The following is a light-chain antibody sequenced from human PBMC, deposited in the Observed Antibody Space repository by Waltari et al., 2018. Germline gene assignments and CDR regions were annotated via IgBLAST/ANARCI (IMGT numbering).Light chain of an antibody. Sequence: QSALTQPASVSGSPGQSITISCTGISSDVGGYNYVSWYQQYPGKAPQLMIYDVSNRPSGVSNRFSGSKSGNTASLTISGLQAEDEADYYCSSYTSSSPYVFGTGTKVTVL. CDR3: SSYTSSSPYV. J-gene: IGLJ1*01. CDR1: SSDVGGYNY. V-gene: IGLV2-14*03. CDR2: DVS.